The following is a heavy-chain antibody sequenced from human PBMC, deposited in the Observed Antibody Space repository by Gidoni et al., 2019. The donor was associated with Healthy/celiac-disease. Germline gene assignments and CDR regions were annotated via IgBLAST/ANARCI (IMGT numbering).Heavy chain of an antibody. Sequence: QVQLVESGGGVVQPGRSLRLSCAASGFTFSSYGMHWVRQAPGKGLEWVAVIWYDGSNKYYADSVKGRFTISRDNSKNTLYLQMNSLRAEDTAVYYCARVQEPGVVGATPYGMDVWGQGTTVTVSS. D-gene: IGHD1-26*01. J-gene: IGHJ6*02. CDR3: ARVQEPGVVGATPYGMDV. CDR1: GFTFSSYG. CDR2: IWYDGSNK. V-gene: IGHV3-33*01.